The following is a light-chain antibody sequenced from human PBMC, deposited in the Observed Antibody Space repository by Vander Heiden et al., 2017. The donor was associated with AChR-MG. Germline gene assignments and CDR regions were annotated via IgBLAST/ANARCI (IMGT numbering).Light chain of an antibody. J-gene: IGKJ2*01. CDR3: QVLNT. Sequence: EIVLTQSPGTLSLSSGERATLACRASQSVSSSYLAWYQQKPGQAPRLLIYGASSRATGIKDRFSGSGSGTDFTLTISRLEPDDFAGHDGQVLNTFGQGTKLEI. CDR2: GAS. CDR1: QSVSSSY. V-gene: IGKV3-20*01.